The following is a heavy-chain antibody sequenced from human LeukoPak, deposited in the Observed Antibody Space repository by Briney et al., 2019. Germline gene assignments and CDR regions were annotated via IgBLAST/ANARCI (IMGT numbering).Heavy chain of an antibody. CDR2: IYYSGST. D-gene: IGHD3-22*01. J-gene: IGHJ4*02. CDR1: GGSISSSSYY. CDR3: ARETYYYDSSGLLWAYYFDY. V-gene: IGHV4-39*07. Sequence: SETLSLTCTVSGGSISSSSYYWGWIRQPPGKGLEWIGSIYYSGSTYYNPSLKSRVTISVDTSKNQFSLKLSSVTAADTAVYYCARETYYYDSSGLLWAYYFDYWGQGTLVTVSS.